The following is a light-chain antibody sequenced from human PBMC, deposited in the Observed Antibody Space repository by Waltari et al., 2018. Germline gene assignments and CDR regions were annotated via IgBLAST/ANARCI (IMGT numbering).Light chain of an antibody. J-gene: IGKJ1*01. V-gene: IGKV1-39*01. CDR2: AAS. Sequence: DIQMTQSTSSLSASVGDRVTITCRASQSISSYLNWYQQKPGIAPKVLINAASSLQGGVPSRFSGSGSGRDFTLIISSLQPEDFATYFCQQSYSHAGTFGQGTKVEIK. CDR3: QQSYSHAGT. CDR1: QSISSY.